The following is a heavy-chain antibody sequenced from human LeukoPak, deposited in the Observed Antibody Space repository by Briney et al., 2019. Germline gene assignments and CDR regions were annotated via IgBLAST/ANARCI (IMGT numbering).Heavy chain of an antibody. Sequence: GASVKVSCKASGGTFSSYAISWVRQAPGQGLEWMGGIIPIFGTANYAQKFQGRVTITADESTSTAYMELGSLRSEDTAVYYCARAASIAATRGAFDIWGQGTMVTVSS. CDR3: ARAASIAATRGAFDI. V-gene: IGHV1-69*13. J-gene: IGHJ3*02. D-gene: IGHD6-6*01. CDR1: GGTFSSYA. CDR2: IIPIFGTA.